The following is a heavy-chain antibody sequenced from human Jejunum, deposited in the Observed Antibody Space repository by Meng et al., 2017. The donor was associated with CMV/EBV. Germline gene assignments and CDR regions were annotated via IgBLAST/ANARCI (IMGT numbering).Heavy chain of an antibody. CDR2: IHGADNT. D-gene: IGHD3-10*01. J-gene: IGHJ4*02. CDR3: ARGRGAH. CDR1: GFTVSRDF. V-gene: IGHV3-53*01. Sequence: SCAASGFTVSRDFMSWVRQAPGKGLEWVSLIHGADNTHYTDSVKGRFSISRDNSKNTVYLQMNSLRVDDTAVYYCARGRGAHWGQGTLVTVSS.